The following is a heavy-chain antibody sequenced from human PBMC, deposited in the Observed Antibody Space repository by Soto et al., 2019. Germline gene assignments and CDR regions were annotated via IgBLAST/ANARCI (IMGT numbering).Heavy chain of an antibody. V-gene: IGHV1-69*06. CDR1: GGSFNNYV. CDR3: ARYWNAGTLYGAFDI. CDR2: IIPNYETA. J-gene: IGHJ3*02. D-gene: IGHD4-17*01. Sequence: QVQLVQSGAEVRKPGSSVKVSCEASGGSFNNYVISWLRQAPGQGLKWMGGIIPNYETANYAQKFRGRFTITADRATNTAYMELNSLRPEDTATYYCARYWNAGTLYGAFDIWGQGTTVIVS.